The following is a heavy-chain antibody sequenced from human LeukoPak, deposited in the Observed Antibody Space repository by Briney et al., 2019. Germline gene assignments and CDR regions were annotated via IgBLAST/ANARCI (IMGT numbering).Heavy chain of an antibody. Sequence: GGSLRLSCEASGLTFSLYWMSWVRQAPGKGLEWVANIKQDGSEEYYVDSVKGRFTISRDNAKNSLYLQKNSLSADDTAVYDCARDGDTSGYTDWGQGTLVTVSS. D-gene: IGHD3-22*01. CDR2: IKQDGSEE. J-gene: IGHJ4*02. CDR3: ARDGDTSGYTD. CDR1: GLTFSLYW. V-gene: IGHV3-7*01.